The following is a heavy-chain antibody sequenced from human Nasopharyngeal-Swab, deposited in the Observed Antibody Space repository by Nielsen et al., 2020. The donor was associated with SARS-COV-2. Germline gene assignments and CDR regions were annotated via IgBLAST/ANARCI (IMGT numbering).Heavy chain of an antibody. CDR2: IVPLLGTT. CDR3: ASGYDFWSGYSQ. Sequence: SVKVSCKASGGTFSSYALSWVRQAPGQGLEWLGEIVPLLGTTKYGQKFQGRVTFTADKSTTTAYMELNSLISGDTAVYFCASGYDFWSGYSQWGQGTLVTVSS. J-gene: IGHJ4*02. V-gene: IGHV1-69*06. CDR1: GGTFSSYA. D-gene: IGHD3-3*01.